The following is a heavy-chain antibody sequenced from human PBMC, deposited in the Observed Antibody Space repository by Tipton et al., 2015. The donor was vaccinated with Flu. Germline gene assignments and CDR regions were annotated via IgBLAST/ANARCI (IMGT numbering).Heavy chain of an antibody. CDR3: ARVPTMLVVVSQRY. Sequence: QLVQSGAEVKKPGASVKVSCKASGYTFTSYDINWVRQATGQGLEWMGWMNPNSGNTGYAQKFQGRVTMTRNTSISTAYMELSSLRSEEPAVYYCARVPTMLVVVSQRYWGQGTLVTVPS. CDR2: MNPNSGNT. V-gene: IGHV1-8*01. D-gene: IGHD3-22*01. J-gene: IGHJ4*02. CDR1: GYTFTSYD.